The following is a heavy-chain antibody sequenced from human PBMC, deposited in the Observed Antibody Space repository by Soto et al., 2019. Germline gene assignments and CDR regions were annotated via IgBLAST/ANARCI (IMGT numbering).Heavy chain of an antibody. V-gene: IGHV3-23*01. CDR2: ISGSGGST. CDR3: AKDRYSYGYRGYRPLLGY. J-gene: IGHJ4*02. CDR1: GFTFSSYA. Sequence: GGSLRLSCAASGFTFSSYAMSWVRQAPGKGLEWVSAISGSGGSTYYADSVKGRFTISRDNSKNTLYLQMNSLRAEDTAVYYCAKDRYSYGYRGYRPLLGYWGQGTLVTVSS. D-gene: IGHD5-18*01.